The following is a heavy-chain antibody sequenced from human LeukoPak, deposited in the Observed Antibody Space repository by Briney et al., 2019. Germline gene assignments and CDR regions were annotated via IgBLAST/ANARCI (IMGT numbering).Heavy chain of an antibody. D-gene: IGHD3-3*01. V-gene: IGHV3-48*01. CDR1: GFTFSSYS. CDR3: ARDYPFDFWSGYYTDYYYGMDV. J-gene: IGHJ6*02. CDR2: ISSSSSTI. Sequence: PGGSLRLSCAASGFTFSSYSMNWVRQAPGKGLEWVSYISSSSSTIYYADSVKGRFTISRDNAKNSLYLQMNSLRAEDTAVYYCARDYPFDFWSGYYTDYYYGMDVWGQGTTVTVSS.